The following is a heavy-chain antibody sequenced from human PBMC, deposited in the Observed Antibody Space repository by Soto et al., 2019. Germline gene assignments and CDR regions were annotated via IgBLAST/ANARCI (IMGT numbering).Heavy chain of an antibody. CDR3: AKDIVVVPAAPHGMDV. Sequence: GGPLSLSCAAAGFTCSSYAMSCVRQAPGKGLEWVSAISGSGGSTYYADSVKGRFTISRDNSKNTLYLQMNSLRAEDTAVYYCAKDIVVVPAAPHGMDVWGQGTTVTVSS. J-gene: IGHJ6*02. V-gene: IGHV3-23*01. CDR2: ISGSGGST. CDR1: GFTCSSYA. D-gene: IGHD2-2*01.